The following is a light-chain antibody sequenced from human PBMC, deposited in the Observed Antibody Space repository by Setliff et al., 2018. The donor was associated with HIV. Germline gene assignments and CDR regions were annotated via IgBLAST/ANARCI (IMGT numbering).Light chain of an antibody. J-gene: IGLJ1*01. V-gene: IGLV1-47*01. CDR3: CSFAGSSTSV. CDR1: SSNIETHY. Sequence: QSVLAQPPSASGAPGQTVTISCSGSSSNIETHYVYWYQQFPGTAPKLLIYRNDQRPSGVSTRFSGSKSGNTASLTISGLQAEDEADYYCCSFAGSSTSVFGTGTKVTVL. CDR2: RND.